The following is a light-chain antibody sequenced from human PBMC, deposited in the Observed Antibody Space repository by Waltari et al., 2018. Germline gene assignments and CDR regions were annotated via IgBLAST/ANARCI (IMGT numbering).Light chain of an antibody. Sequence: EIVLTQSPGTLSLSPGARATLSCMASQSVTSSYLAWYQQKPGQAPRPLIYGASTRAPGLPDRIRGRGSGTDFTLTISKLEPEDVAVYYCQHYGSAPSSTFGQGTRVEIK. CDR1: QSVTSSY. V-gene: IGKV3-20*01. CDR3: QHYGSAPSST. CDR2: GAS. J-gene: IGKJ5*01.